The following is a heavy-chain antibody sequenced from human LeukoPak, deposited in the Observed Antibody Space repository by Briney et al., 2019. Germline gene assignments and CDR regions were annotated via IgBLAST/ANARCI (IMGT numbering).Heavy chain of an antibody. D-gene: IGHD6-6*01. CDR2: IYYSGST. CDR1: GGSISSYY. J-gene: IGHJ4*02. Sequence: SETLSLTCTVSGGSISSYYWSWIRQPPGKGLEWIGYIYYSGSTNYNPSLKSRVTISVDTSKNQFSLKLSSVTAADTAVYYCAALNIATRPWCFDYWGQGTLVTVSS. CDR3: AALNIATRPWCFDY. V-gene: IGHV4-59*01.